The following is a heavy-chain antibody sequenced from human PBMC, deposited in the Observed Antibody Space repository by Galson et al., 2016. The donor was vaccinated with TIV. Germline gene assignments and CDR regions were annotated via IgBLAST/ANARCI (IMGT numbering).Heavy chain of an antibody. CDR1: EFTVSNNY. J-gene: IGHJ6*02. V-gene: IGHV3-66*02. D-gene: IGHD2-21*01. CDR2: IYDDGTT. Sequence: SLRLSCAASEFTVSNNYMNWVRQAPGKGLEWVSIIYDDGTTYYADSVKGRFTISRDNSRNTFYLQMHSLKADDSAVYYCARERRFCGDQCYLRYYYGMDVWGQGTTVTVSS. CDR3: ARERRFCGDQCYLRYYYGMDV.